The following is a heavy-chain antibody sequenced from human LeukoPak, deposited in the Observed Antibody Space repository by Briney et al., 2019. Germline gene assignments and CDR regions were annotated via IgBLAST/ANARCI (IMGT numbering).Heavy chain of an antibody. D-gene: IGHD5-18*01. V-gene: IGHV4-4*07. J-gene: IGHJ4*02. Sequence: PSETLSLTCTVSGGSISTYYWSWIRQPAGKGLEWLGRIYVSGSTNYNPSLKSRVTMSLDTSKNQFSLKLSSVTAADTAVYYCARSLGYTYGYADYWGQGTLVTASS. CDR3: ARSLGYTYGYADY. CDR2: IYVSGST. CDR1: GGSISTYY.